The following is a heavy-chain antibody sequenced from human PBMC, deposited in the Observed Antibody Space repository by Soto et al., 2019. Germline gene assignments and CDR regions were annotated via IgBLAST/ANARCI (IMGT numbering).Heavy chain of an antibody. D-gene: IGHD2-15*01. CDR1: GFTFSSYA. CDR2: ISGSGGST. V-gene: IGHV3-23*01. Sequence: GGSLRLSCGASGFTFSSYAISWVRQAPGKGLEWVSAISGSGGSTYYADSVKGRFTISRDNSKNTLYLQMNSLRAEDTAVYYCAKGKVVAATGGFDYWGQGTLVTVSS. CDR3: AKGKVVAATGGFDY. J-gene: IGHJ4*02.